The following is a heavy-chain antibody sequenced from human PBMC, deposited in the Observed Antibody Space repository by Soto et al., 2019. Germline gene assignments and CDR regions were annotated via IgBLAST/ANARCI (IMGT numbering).Heavy chain of an antibody. J-gene: IGHJ4*02. CDR2: TYYRSKWYN. Sequence: SQTLSLTCAISGDSVSSRSAALNWIRQSPSRGLEWLGRTYYRSKWYNEYAVSVKSRITINPDTSKNQFSLQLNSVTPEDTAMYFCARTQSVFDYWGQGTQVTVSS. V-gene: IGHV6-1*01. CDR1: GDSVSSRSAA. CDR3: ARTQSVFDY.